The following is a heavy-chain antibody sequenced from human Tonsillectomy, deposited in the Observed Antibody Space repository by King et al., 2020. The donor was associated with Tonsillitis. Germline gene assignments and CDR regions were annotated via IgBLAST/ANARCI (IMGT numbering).Heavy chain of an antibody. Sequence: QLVQSGAEVKKPGSSVKVSFKGSGGTFTTYAINRGRQAPGQGLEWMGEIIPIFGRANYAQKFQGRVTITAGESTSTAYMELNRLRSEDTAVYYCARDLDGMDVWGQGTTVTVSS. J-gene: IGHJ6*02. CDR2: IIPIFGRA. CDR1: GGTFTTYA. CDR3: ARDLDGMDV. V-gene: IGHV1-69*12.